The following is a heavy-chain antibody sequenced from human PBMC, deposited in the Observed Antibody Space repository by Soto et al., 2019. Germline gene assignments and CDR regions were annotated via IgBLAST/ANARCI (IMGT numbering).Heavy chain of an antibody. CDR1: GFTFSNYA. CDR2: ISGSSGTT. V-gene: IGHV3-23*01. CDR3: AKDSYGSGIHFYYYYYMDV. D-gene: IGHD3-10*01. Sequence: EVQLLESGGGLVQPGGSLRLSCAASGFTFSNYAMSWVRQAPGKGLEWVSGISGSSGTTYYADSVKGRFTISRDNSKNTLFLQMNILRAEDTAVYYCAKDSYGSGIHFYYYYYMDVWGKGTTVTVSS. J-gene: IGHJ6*03.